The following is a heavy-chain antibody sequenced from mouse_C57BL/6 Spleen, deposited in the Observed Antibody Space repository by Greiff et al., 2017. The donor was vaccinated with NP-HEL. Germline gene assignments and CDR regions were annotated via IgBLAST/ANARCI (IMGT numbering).Heavy chain of an antibody. D-gene: IGHD1-1*01. J-gene: IGHJ1*03. CDR1: GYAFTNYL. Sequence: QVHVKQSGAELVRPGTSVRVSCKASGYAFTNYLIEWVKQRPGQGLEWIGVINPGSGGTNYNEKFKGKATLTADKSSSTAYMQLSSLTSEDSAVYFCARGGTVVPYWYFDVWGTGTTVTVSS. V-gene: IGHV1-54*01. CDR3: ARGGTVVPYWYFDV. CDR2: INPGSGGT.